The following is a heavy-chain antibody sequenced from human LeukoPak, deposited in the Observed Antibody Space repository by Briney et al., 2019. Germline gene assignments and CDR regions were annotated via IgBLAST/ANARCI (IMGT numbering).Heavy chain of an antibody. D-gene: IGHD6-6*01. CDR3: ARAAYSSSPDY. CDR1: GFTFTNYW. V-gene: IGHV3-74*03. J-gene: IGHJ4*02. Sequence: GGSLRLSCAASGFTFTNYWMLWVRQAPGKGRGWVSRIERDGSSTKYADPVKGRFFISRDNAKNTVDLQMNSLRAEDTGVYYCARAAYSSSPDYWGQGALVTVSS. CDR2: IERDGSST.